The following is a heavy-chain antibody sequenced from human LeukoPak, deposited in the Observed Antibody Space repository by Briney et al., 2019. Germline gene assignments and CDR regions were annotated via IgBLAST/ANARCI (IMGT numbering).Heavy chain of an antibody. CDR3: ARGRASCYDY. J-gene: IGHJ4*02. V-gene: IGHV3-74*01. CDR1: GLTFSDFW. D-gene: IGHD2-2*01. CDR2: VKGDGRTT. Sequence: GGSLRLSCAASGLTFSDFWMHWVRQPPGKGLVWVALVKGDGRTTIYADSVKGRFTISRDNSKNTLYLQMNSLRAEDTAVYYCARGRASCYDYWGQGTLVTVSS.